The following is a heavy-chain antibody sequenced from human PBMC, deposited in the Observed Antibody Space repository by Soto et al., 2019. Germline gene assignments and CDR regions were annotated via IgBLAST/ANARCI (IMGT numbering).Heavy chain of an antibody. CDR2: IYSGGST. V-gene: IGHV3-53*01. J-gene: IGHJ4*02. Sequence: GGSLRLSCAASGFTVSSNYMSWVRQAPGKGLEWVSVIYSGGSTYYADSVKGRFTIYRDNSKNTLYLQMNSLRAEDTAVYYCARAPHLSSGYYYWGQGTLVTVSS. CDR3: ARAPHLSSGYYY. CDR1: GFTVSSNY. D-gene: IGHD3-22*01.